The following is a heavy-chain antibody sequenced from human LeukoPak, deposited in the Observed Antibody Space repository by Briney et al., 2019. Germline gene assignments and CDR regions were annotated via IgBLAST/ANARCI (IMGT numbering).Heavy chain of an antibody. V-gene: IGHV6-1*01. CDR2: TYYRSKWYN. J-gene: IGHJ5*02. CDR1: GDSVSSNSAA. Sequence: SQTLSLTCAISGDSVSSNSAAWNWIRQSPSRGLEWLGRTYYRSKWYNDYAVSVKSRITINPDTSKNQFSLQLNSVTPEDTAVYYCARDPFLYGQLVRKGFDPWGQGTLVTVSS. CDR3: ARDPFLYGQLVRKGFDP. D-gene: IGHD6-6*01.